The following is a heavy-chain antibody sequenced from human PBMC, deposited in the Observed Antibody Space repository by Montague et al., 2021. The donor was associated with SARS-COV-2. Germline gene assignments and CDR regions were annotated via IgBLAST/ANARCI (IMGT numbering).Heavy chain of an antibody. V-gene: IGHV4-34*01. Sequence: SETLSLTCAVYGGSFSGYYWSWIRQPPGKGLEWIGEINHSGSTNYNPSLKSQVTISVDTSKNQFSLKLSSVTAADTAVYYCARGRRILLWFGELLSGGDYYGMDVWGQGTTGTVSS. D-gene: IGHD3-10*01. CDR3: ARGRRILLWFGELLSGGDYYGMDV. CDR1: GGSFSGYY. J-gene: IGHJ6*02. CDR2: INHSGST.